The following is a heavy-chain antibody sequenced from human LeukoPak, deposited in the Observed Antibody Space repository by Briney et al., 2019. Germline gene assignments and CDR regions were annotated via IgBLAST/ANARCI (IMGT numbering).Heavy chain of an antibody. CDR3: TTRSPAWDGYNYFDYYYYMDV. Sequence: SETLSLTCTVSGGSISSSSCYWGWIRQPPGKGLEWIGSIYYSGSTYYNPSLKSRVTISVDTSKNQFSLKLSSVTAADTAVYYCTTRSPAWDGYNYFDYYYYMDVWGKGTTVTISS. CDR1: GGSISSSSCY. CDR2: IYYSGST. J-gene: IGHJ6*03. V-gene: IGHV4-39*01. D-gene: IGHD5-24*01.